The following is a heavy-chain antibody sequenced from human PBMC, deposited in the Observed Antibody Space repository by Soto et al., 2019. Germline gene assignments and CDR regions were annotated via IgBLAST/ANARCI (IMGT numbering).Heavy chain of an antibody. CDR1: GGTFSTYA. V-gene: IGHV1-69*12. CDR2: IILMFGTA. CDR3: ASGIQLWLRRINNGYSG. D-gene: IGHD5-18*01. J-gene: IGHJ4*02. Sequence: QVQLVQSGAEVKKPESSVKVSCKAPGGTFSTYAISWVRQAPEQGLEWMGGIILMFGTANYAQRFQDRVTITADESTNTVYMELSSLRSEDTAVYFCASGIQLWLRRINNGYSGWGQGTLVTVSS.